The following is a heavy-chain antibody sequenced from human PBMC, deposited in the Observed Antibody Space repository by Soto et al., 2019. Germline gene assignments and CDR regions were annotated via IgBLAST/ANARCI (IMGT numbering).Heavy chain of an antibody. CDR2: ISGSGGST. V-gene: IGHV3-23*04. CDR3: AKGAIFGVVIIQVDY. D-gene: IGHD3-3*01. Sequence: EVRLVESGGGLVQPGGSLRLSCAASGFTFSSYWMHWVRQAPGKGLVWVSAISGSGGSTYYADSVKGRFTISRDNSKNTLYLQMNSLRAEDTAVYYCAKGAIFGVVIIQVDYWGQGTLVTVSS. CDR1: GFTFSSYW. J-gene: IGHJ4*02.